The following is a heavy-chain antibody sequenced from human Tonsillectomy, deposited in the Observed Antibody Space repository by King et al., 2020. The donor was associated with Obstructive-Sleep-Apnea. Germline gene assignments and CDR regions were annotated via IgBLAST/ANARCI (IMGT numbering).Heavy chain of an antibody. V-gene: IGHV4-30-4*07. CDR1: GGSISSGGYS. Sequence: QLQESGPGLVKPSQTLSLTCAVSGGSISSGGYSWSWIRQPPGKGLEWIGYIYYSGSTYYNPSLKSRVFISVDTSMNHFSLKLNSVTAADTAVYFCARVDSSRCFTVDYWGQGTLVPSPQ. J-gene: IGHJ4*02. CDR2: IYYSGST. CDR3: ARVDSSRCFTVDY. D-gene: IGHD6-13*01.